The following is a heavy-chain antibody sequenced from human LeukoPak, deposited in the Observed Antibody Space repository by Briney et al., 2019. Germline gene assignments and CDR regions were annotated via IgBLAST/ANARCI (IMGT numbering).Heavy chain of an antibody. Sequence: GGSLRLSCAASGFTFSSYAMSWVRQAPGKGLEWVSAISGSGGSTYYADSVKGRFTISRDNSKNTLYLQMNSLRAEDTAVYYCANHYGSGSYPSFDYWGQGTLVTVSS. D-gene: IGHD3-10*01. CDR2: ISGSGGST. J-gene: IGHJ4*02. CDR3: ANHYGSGSYPSFDY. CDR1: GFTFSSYA. V-gene: IGHV3-23*01.